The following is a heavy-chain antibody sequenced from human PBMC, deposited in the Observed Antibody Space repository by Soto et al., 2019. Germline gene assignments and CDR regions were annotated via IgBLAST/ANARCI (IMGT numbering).Heavy chain of an antibody. CDR2: ISSSSSYI. CDR1: GFTFSSYS. D-gene: IGHD3-10*01. J-gene: IGHJ3*02. V-gene: IGHV3-21*01. CDR3: ARGSFYGLGREPNASVI. Sequence: GGSLRLSCASSGFTFSSYSMNWVRQAPWKGLEWVSSISSSSSYIYYADSVKGRFTISRDNAKNSLYLQMNSLRAEDTAVYYCARGSFYGLGREPNASVIRCQGPILTLSS.